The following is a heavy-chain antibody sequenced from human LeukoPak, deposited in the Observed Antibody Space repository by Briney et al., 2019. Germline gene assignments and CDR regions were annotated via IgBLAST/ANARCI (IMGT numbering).Heavy chain of an antibody. CDR3: ARDFLTGTVFGVVHNWFDP. V-gene: IGHV4-61*02. J-gene: IGHJ5*02. Sequence: SETLSLTCTLSGGSISSGSYYWSWIRQPAGEGLEWIGRIYTSGSTNYNPSLKSRVTISVDTSKNQFSLRLSSVTAADTAVYYCARDFLTGTVFGVVHNWFDPWGQGTLVTVSS. D-gene: IGHD3-3*01. CDR1: GGSISSGSYY. CDR2: IYTSGST.